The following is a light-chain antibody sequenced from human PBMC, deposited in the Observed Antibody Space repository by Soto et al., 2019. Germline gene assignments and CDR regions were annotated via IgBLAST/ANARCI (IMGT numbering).Light chain of an antibody. J-gene: IGKJ2*01. Sequence: EIVLTQSPATLSLSPGERVTLSCRASQTVYTYLAWYQQRPGQPPRLLIYDASNRATGIPARFSGSGSGTDFTHTISSLEPEDFAIYYCQQRSNWPLYTFGQGTKLEIK. CDR2: DAS. CDR1: QTVYTY. V-gene: IGKV3-11*01. CDR3: QQRSNWPLYT.